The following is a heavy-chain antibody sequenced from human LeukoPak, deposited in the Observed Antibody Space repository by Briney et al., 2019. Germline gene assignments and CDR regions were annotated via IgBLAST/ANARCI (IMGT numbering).Heavy chain of an antibody. V-gene: IGHV3-21*01. J-gene: IGHJ4*02. D-gene: IGHD5-18*01. CDR1: GFTSSSYS. CDR2: ISSSSSYI. CDR3: ARDDTVTAFF. Sequence: GGSLRLSCAASGFTSSSYSMNWVRQAPGKGLEWVSSISSSSSYIYYADSVKGRFTISRDNAKNSLYLQMNSLRAEDTAVYYCARDDTVTAFFWGQGTLVTVSS.